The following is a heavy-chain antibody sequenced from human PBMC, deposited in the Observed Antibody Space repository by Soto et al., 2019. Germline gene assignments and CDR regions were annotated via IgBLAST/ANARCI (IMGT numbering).Heavy chain of an antibody. CDR3: ARTRCSGGSCYSRYYGMDV. Sequence: ASVKVSCKASGYTFTSYGISWVRQAPGQRLEWMGWISAYNGNTNYAQKLQGRVTMTTDTSTSTAYMELRSLRSDDTAVYYCARTRCSGGSCYSRYYGMDVWGQGTTVTVSS. CDR1: GYTFTSYG. CDR2: ISAYNGNT. V-gene: IGHV1-18*01. J-gene: IGHJ6*02. D-gene: IGHD2-15*01.